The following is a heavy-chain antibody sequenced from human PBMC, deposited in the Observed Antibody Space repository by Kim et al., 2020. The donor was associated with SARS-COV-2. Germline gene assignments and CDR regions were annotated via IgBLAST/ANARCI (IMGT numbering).Heavy chain of an antibody. D-gene: IGHD5-12*01. CDR1: GGSISSYY. CDR2: IYYSGST. CDR3: ARQVGWLRSSYYYYGMDV. J-gene: IGHJ6*02. V-gene: IGHV4-59*08. Sequence: SETLSLTCTVSGGSISSYYWSWIRQPPGKGLEWIGYIYYSGSTNYNPSLKSRVTISVDTSKNQFYLKLSSVTAADTAVYYCARQVGWLRSSYYYYGMDVWGQRTTVTVSS.